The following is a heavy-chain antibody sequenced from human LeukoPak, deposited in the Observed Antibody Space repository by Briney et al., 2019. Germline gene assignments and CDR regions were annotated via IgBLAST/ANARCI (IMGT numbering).Heavy chain of an antibody. CDR3: TTVAPAYYYDSSGSGIYFQH. Sequence: NPGGSLRLSCAASGFTFDDYGMSWVRQAPGKGLEWVGRIKSKTDGGTTDYAAPVKGRFTISRDDSKNTLYLQMNSLKTEDTAVYYCTTVAPAYYYDSSGSGIYFQHWGQGTLVTVSS. J-gene: IGHJ1*01. CDR1: GFTFDDYG. D-gene: IGHD3-22*01. CDR2: IKSKTDGGTT. V-gene: IGHV3-15*01.